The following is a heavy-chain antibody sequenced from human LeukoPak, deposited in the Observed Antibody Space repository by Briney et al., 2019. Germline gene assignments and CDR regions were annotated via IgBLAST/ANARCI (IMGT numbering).Heavy chain of an antibody. Sequence: GGSLRLSCAASGFSFSSSWMAWVRQAPGQGLEWVANLKQDAYQTFYLESVKGRFTISRDNAKNSLYLYMNSLRVEDTAMCYCARDRRSGLDHWGQGALVTVSS. J-gene: IGHJ4*02. V-gene: IGHV3-7*03. CDR2: LKQDAYQT. CDR1: GFSFSSSW. CDR3: ARDRRSGLDH. D-gene: IGHD6-19*01.